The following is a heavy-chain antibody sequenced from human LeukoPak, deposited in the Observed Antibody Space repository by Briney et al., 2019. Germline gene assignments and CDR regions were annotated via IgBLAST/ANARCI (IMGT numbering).Heavy chain of an antibody. D-gene: IGHD3-10*01. J-gene: IGHJ6*02. V-gene: IGHV4-59*01. CDR3: ARLYGSGYGMDV. CDR1: GGSISSYY. Sequence: SETLSLTCTVSGGSISSYYWSWIRQPPGKGLEWIGYIYYSGSTNYNPSLKSRVTISVDTSKNQFSLKLSSVTAADTAVYYCARLYGSGYGMDVWGQGTTVTVSS. CDR2: IYYSGST.